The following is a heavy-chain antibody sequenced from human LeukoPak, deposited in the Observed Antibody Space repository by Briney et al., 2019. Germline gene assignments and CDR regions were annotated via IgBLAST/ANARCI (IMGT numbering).Heavy chain of an antibody. D-gene: IGHD2/OR15-2a*01. CDR2: VYSSGST. Sequence: SQTLSLTCTVSGDSISRSSYFWAWIRQPPGKGLEWIGSVYSSGSTYYNPSLRSQITISVDTSKNQFSLKLTSVSAADTAMYYCTRDMEYPGAGFDLWGQGIPVTVSS. V-gene: IGHV4-39*07. CDR3: TRDMEYPGAGFDL. J-gene: IGHJ4*02. CDR1: GDSISRSSYF.